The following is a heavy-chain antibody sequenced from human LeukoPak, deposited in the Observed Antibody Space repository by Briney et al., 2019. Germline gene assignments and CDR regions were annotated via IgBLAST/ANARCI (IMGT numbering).Heavy chain of an antibody. V-gene: IGHV1-18*01. CDR3: ARPRSLMSRDAFDI. CDR2: ISGYSGNT. Sequence: ASVKVSCKASGYTFINYDITWVRQAPGQGLEWMGWISGYSGNTNYAQKLQGRVTMTTDTSTSTVYLELRSLSSDDTAVYYCARPRSLMSRDAFDIWGQGTMVTVSS. J-gene: IGHJ3*02. CDR1: GYTFINYD. D-gene: IGHD3-16*01.